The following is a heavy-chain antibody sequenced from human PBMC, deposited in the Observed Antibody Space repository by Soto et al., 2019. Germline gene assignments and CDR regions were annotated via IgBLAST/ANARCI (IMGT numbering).Heavy chain of an antibody. CDR1: GGSFRGYY. V-gene: IGHV4-34*01. D-gene: IGHD3-10*01. CDR2: INHSVSS. J-gene: IGHJ6*02. CDR3: ARGEITLLGGMDV. Sequence: PSETLSLTCTVSGGSFRGYYWGWVRQPPGKGLEWIGEINHSVSSNYHPSLKSRVTISVATSKNQFSLTVNSVTPADTAVYYCARGEITLLGGMDVWGQGTRVTFSS.